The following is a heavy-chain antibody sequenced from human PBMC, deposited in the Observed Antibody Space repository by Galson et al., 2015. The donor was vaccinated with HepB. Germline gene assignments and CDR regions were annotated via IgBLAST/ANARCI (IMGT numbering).Heavy chain of an antibody. CDR2: IWYDGSNK. V-gene: IGHV3-33*01. J-gene: IGHJ4*02. CDR1: GFTFSSYG. Sequence: SLRLSCAASGFTFSSYGMHWVRQAPGKGVEWVAVIWYDGSNKYYADSVKGRFTISRDNSKNTLYLQMNSLRAEDTAVYYCARDEVGCSGGSCSLPPDYWGQGTLVTVSS. CDR3: ARDEVGCSGGSCSLPPDY. D-gene: IGHD2-15*01.